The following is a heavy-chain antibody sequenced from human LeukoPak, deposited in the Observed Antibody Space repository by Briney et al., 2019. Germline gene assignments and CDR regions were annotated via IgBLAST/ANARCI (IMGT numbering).Heavy chain of an antibody. CDR3: SRWGDS. Sequence: PGGSLRLSCVASGFTFSTYAMTWVRLAPGKGLEWVSYISSSGSTLYYADSVKGRITISRDNAKNSLYLQMNSLRAEDTAVYYCSRWGDSWGQGTLVTVS. J-gene: IGHJ4*02. V-gene: IGHV3-48*04. CDR2: ISSSGSTL. D-gene: IGHD3-16*01. CDR1: GFTFSTYA.